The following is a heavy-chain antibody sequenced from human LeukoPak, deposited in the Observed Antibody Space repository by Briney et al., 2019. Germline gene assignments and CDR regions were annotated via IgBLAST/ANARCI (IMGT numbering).Heavy chain of an antibody. Sequence: PGGSLRLSCAASGSTFSSHTMNWVRQAPGKGLEWVSYISSTSSVIYYADSVKGRFTISRDNAKSSLYLQMNSLRAEDTAVYYCARGSSSWYYFDYWGQGTLVTVSS. CDR2: ISSTSSVI. J-gene: IGHJ4*02. V-gene: IGHV3-48*04. CDR1: GSTFSSHT. CDR3: ARGSSSWYYFDY. D-gene: IGHD6-13*01.